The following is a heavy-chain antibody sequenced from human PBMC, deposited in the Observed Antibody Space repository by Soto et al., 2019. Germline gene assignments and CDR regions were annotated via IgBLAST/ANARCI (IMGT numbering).Heavy chain of an antibody. Sequence: ASVKVSCKVSGDTLTELSMHWVRQAPGKGLEWMGGFDPEDGETIYAQKFQGRVTMTEDTSTDTAYMELSSLRSEDTAVYYCATDGEYSSRRTQYYMDVWGKGTTVTVSS. CDR1: GDTLTELS. CDR3: ATDGEYSSRRTQYYMDV. V-gene: IGHV1-24*01. CDR2: FDPEDGET. J-gene: IGHJ6*03. D-gene: IGHD6-6*01.